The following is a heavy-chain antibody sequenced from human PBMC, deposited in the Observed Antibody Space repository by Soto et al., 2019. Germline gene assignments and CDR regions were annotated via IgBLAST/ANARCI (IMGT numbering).Heavy chain of an antibody. CDR2: INPNSGGT. J-gene: IGHJ6*02. CDR1: GYTFTGYY. Sequence: GASVKVSCKASGYTFTGYYMHWVRQAPGQGLEWMGWINPNSGGTNYAQKFQGWVTMTRDTSISTAYMELSRLRSDDTAVYYCARAGYSYGNYYYYGMDVWGQGTTVTVS. D-gene: IGHD5-18*01. V-gene: IGHV1-2*04. CDR3: ARAGYSYGNYYYYGMDV.